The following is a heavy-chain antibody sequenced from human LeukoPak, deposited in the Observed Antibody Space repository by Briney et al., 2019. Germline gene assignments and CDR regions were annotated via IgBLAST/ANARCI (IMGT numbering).Heavy chain of an antibody. J-gene: IGHJ4*02. V-gene: IGHV4-34*01. CDR1: GGSFSGYY. CDR2: INHSGST. CDR3: ARGSMILGDYYGSGSYGYYFDY. D-gene: IGHD3-10*01. Sequence: SETLSLTCAVYGGSFSGYYWSWIRQPPGKGLEWIGEINHSGSTNYNPSLKSRVTLSVDTSKNQFSLKLSSVTAADTAVYYCARGSMILGDYYGSGSYGYYFDYWGQGTLVAVSS.